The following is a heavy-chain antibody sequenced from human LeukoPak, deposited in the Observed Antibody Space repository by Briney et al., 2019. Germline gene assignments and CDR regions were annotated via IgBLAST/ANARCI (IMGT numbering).Heavy chain of an antibody. V-gene: IGHV1-69*04. J-gene: IGHJ4*02. CDR2: IIPILGIA. Sequence: SVKVSCKASGGTFSSYTISWVRQAPGQGLEWMGRIIPILGIANYAQKFQGRVTITADKSTSTAYMELSSLRSEDTAVYYCARDLGRTVPSGQPVNDYWGQGTLVTVSS. CDR1: GGTFSSYT. D-gene: IGHD4-11*01. CDR3: ARDLGRTVPSGQPVNDY.